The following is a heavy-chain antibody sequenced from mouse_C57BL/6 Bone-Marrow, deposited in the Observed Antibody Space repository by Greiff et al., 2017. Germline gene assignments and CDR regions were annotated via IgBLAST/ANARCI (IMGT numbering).Heavy chain of an antibody. CDR2: IDPSDSYT. Sequence: QVQLQQPGAELVKPEASVKLSCKASGYTFTSYWMQWVKQRPGQGLEWIGEIDPSDSYTNYNQKFKGKATLTVDTSSSTAYMQLSSLTSEDSAVYYCAREGITYAMDYWGQGTSVTVSS. CDR3: AREGITYAMDY. V-gene: IGHV1-50*01. J-gene: IGHJ4*01. CDR1: GYTFTSYW.